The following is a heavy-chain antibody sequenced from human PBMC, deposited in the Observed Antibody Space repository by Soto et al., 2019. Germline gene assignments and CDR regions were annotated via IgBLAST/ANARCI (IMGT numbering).Heavy chain of an antibody. D-gene: IGHD5-18*01. CDR1: GFTFSGSA. J-gene: IGHJ6*02. V-gene: IGHV3-73*01. CDR3: TSPVDTAMRMDV. Sequence: EVQLVESGGGLVQPGGSLKLSCAASGFTFSGSAMHWVRQASGKGLEWVGRIRSKANSYATAYAASVKGRFTISRDDSKNTAYLQMNSLKTEDTAVYYCTSPVDTAMRMDVWGQGTTVTVSS. CDR2: IRSKANSYAT.